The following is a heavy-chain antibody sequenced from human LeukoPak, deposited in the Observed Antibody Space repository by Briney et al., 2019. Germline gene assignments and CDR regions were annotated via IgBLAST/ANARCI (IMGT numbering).Heavy chain of an antibody. CDR1: GFTFSDYG. J-gene: IGHJ6*03. CDR3: AKNGDRGAYCSGGSCYPYYYYYMDV. CDR2: ISSTGGTT. V-gene: IGHV3-23*01. D-gene: IGHD2-15*01. Sequence: GGSLRLSCAASGFTFSDYGMSWVRQAPGKGLEWVSSISSTGGTTYHADSVKGRFTISRDNSKNTLFLQVNSLRAEDTAIYYCAKNGDRGAYCSGGSCYPYYYYYMDVWGKGTTVTISS.